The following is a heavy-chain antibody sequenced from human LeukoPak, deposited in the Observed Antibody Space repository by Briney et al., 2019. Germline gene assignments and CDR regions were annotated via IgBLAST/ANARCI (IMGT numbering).Heavy chain of an antibody. J-gene: IGHJ4*02. Sequence: SETLSLTCTVSGGSISSYYWSWIRQPPGKGLEWIGYIYYSGSTNYNPSLKSRVTISVDTSKNQFSLKLSSVTAADTAVYYCARHLYYYDSSGYYFDYWGQGTLVTVSS. V-gene: IGHV4-59*08. CDR3: ARHLYYYDSSGYYFDY. D-gene: IGHD3-22*01. CDR2: IYYSGST. CDR1: GGSISSYY.